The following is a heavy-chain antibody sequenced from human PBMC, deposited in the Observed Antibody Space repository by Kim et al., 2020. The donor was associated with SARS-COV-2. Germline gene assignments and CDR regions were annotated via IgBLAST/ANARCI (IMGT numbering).Heavy chain of an antibody. Sequence: YAQKFQGRVTMTRDTSISTAYMELSRLRSDDTAVYYCARVLAAAGKDFDYWGQGTLVTVSS. CDR3: ARVLAAAGKDFDY. V-gene: IGHV1-2*02. J-gene: IGHJ4*02. D-gene: IGHD6-13*01.